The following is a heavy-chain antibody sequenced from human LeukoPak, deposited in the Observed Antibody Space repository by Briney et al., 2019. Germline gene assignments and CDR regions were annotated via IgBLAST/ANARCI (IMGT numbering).Heavy chain of an antibody. CDR3: ARHGSDWSFDY. D-gene: IGHD6-19*01. CDR2: ISYTGSP. CDR1: GGSISTYY. V-gene: IGHV4-59*08. J-gene: IGHJ4*02. Sequence: PSETLSLTCTVSGGSISTYYWGWIRQPPGKGLEWIGYISYTGSPNYNPSLKSRLTISIDTSRNQFSLQVSSVTAADTAVYYCARHGSDWSFDYWGQGTLVTVSS.